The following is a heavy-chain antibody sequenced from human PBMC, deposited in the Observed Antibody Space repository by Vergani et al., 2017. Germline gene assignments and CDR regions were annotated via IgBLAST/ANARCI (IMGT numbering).Heavy chain of an antibody. CDR3: TKGDWNYGYYFDY. V-gene: IGHV3-23*01. CDR2: ISGSGGST. Sequence: EVQLLESGGGLVQPGGSLRLSCAASGFTFSSYAMSWVRQAPGKGLEWVSAISGSGGSTYYADSVKGRFTISRDNSKNTLYLQMNSLRAEDTAVYYCTKGDWNYGYYFDYWGQGTLVTVSS. D-gene: IGHD1-7*01. CDR1: GFTFSSYA. J-gene: IGHJ4*02.